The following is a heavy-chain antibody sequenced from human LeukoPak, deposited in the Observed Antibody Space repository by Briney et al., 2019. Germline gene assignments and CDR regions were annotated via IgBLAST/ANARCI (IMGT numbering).Heavy chain of an antibody. CDR3: ARDRHKYNYDSGGYPPY. J-gene: IGHJ4*02. D-gene: IGHD3-22*01. CDR1: GFTFSSYW. CDR2: INSDGSST. Sequence: GGSLRPSCAASGFTFSSYWMHWVRQAPGKGLVWVSRINSDGSSTSYADSVKGRFTISRDNAKNTLYLQMNSLRAEDTAVYYCARDRHKYNYDSGGYPPYWGQGTLVTVSS. V-gene: IGHV3-74*01.